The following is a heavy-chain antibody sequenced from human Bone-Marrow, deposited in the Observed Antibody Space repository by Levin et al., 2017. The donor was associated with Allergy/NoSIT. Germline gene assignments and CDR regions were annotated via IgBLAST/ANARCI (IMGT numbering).Heavy chain of an antibody. V-gene: IGHV4-34*01. Sequence: PSETLSLTCAVYIGSFSDYYWTWIRQPPGKGLEWIGEINHSGSTNYNPSLKSRVTVSVDTSKNQFSLKLSSVTAADTAVYYCARGSAHRPRRWFDPWSQGTLVTVSS. CDR2: INHSGST. J-gene: IGHJ5*02. CDR3: ARGSAHRPRRWFDP. CDR1: IGSFSDYY.